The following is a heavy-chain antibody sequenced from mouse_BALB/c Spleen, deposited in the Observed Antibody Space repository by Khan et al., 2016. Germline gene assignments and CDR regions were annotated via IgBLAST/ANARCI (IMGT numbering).Heavy chain of an antibody. CDR3: ARPNYGSSRGFAY. Sequence: QIQLVQSGPELKKPGETVRISCKASGYTFTNYGMNWVKQAPGKGLKWMGWINTYTGEPTYADDFKGRFAFSLVTSASTAYLQFNNLKNEDTATYFCARPNYGSSRGFAYWGQGTLVTVSA. J-gene: IGHJ3*01. CDR1: GYTFTNYG. D-gene: IGHD1-1*01. CDR2: INTYTGEP. V-gene: IGHV9-3-1*01.